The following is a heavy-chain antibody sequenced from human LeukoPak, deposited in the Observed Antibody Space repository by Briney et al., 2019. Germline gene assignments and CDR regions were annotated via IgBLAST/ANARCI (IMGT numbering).Heavy chain of an antibody. CDR2: IIPIFGTA. D-gene: IGHD3-9*01. CDR3: AVPDILTGYWHLEY. V-gene: IGHV1-69*01. J-gene: IGHJ4*02. CDR1: GGTFSSYA. Sequence: SVKVSCKASGGTFSSYAISWVRQAPGQGLEWMGGIIPIFGTANYAQKFQGRVTITADESTSTAYMELSSRRSEDTAVYYCAVPDILTGYWHLEYWLEGTLVAV.